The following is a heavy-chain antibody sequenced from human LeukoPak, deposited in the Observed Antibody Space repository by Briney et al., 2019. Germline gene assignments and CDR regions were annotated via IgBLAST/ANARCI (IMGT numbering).Heavy chain of an antibody. D-gene: IGHD2-15*01. CDR3: ARDSDSSFDY. V-gene: IGHV4-31*03. CDR2: TYYSGST. CDR1: GGSISSGGYY. J-gene: IGHJ4*02. Sequence: SETLSLTCNVSGGSISSGGYYWSWIRQHPGKGLEWIGYTYYSGSTYYNPSLKSRVTISVDTSKNQFSLKLSSVTAADTAVYYCARDSDSSFDYWGQGTLVTVSS.